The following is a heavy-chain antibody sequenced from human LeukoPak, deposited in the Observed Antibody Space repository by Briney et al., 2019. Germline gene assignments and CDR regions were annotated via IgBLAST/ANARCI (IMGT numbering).Heavy chain of an antibody. CDR2: ISGSGGYT. CDR1: GFTFSNYA. D-gene: IGHD2-15*01. V-gene: IGHV3-23*01. Sequence: GGSLRLSCVASGFTFSNYAMGWVRQAPGKGLEWVSAISGSGGYTFYTDSVKGRFTISRDNSKNTLYLQMNSLRTEDTAIYYCARERSGCSGGSCYSESDGMDVWGQGTTVTVSS. J-gene: IGHJ6*02. CDR3: ARERSGCSGGSCYSESDGMDV.